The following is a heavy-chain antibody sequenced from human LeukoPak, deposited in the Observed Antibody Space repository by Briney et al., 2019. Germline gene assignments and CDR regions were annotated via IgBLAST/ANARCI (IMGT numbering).Heavy chain of an antibody. CDR2: IIPILGVA. J-gene: IGHJ4*02. V-gene: IGHV1-69*02. Sequence: SVKVSCKATGGTFSSYTISWVRQAPGQGLEWMGRIIPILGVANYAQKFQGRVTITAGKSTSTAYMELSSLRSEDTAVYYCASGFHQKGSPPPSQLWGQGTLVTVSS. D-gene: IGHD3-10*01. CDR3: ASGFHQKGSPPPSQL. CDR1: GGTFSSYT.